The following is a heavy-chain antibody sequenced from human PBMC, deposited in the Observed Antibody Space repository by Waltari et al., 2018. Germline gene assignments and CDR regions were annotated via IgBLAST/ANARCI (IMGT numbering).Heavy chain of an antibody. Sequence: QVQLQQWGAGLLKPSETLSLTCAVHGGSFSGYSLIWLPQPPGKGLEWIGEINHSGSTNYNPSLKSRVTLSVDTSKNQFSLKLSSVTAADTAVYYCARGTCRNSNYVCRLRSYYYMDVWGKGTTVTVSS. CDR2: INHSGST. D-gene: IGHD4-4*01. V-gene: IGHV4-34*01. J-gene: IGHJ6*03. CDR3: ARGTCRNSNYVCRLRSYYYMDV. CDR1: GGSFSGYS.